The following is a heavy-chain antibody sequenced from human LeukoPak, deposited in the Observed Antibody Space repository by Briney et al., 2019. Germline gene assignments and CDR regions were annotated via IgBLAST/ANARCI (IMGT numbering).Heavy chain of an antibody. CDR2: IHHSGST. D-gene: IGHD6-19*01. V-gene: IGHV4-38-2*02. CDR1: GYSISSGYY. Sequence: SETLSLTCIVSGYSISSGYYWGWIRQPPGKGLEWIGMIHHSGSTYYNPSLKSRVTISGDTSKNQFSLKLSSVTAADTAVYYCARHKYSSGWPPEGAFDIWGQGTMVTVSS. CDR3: ARHKYSSGWPPEGAFDI. J-gene: IGHJ3*02.